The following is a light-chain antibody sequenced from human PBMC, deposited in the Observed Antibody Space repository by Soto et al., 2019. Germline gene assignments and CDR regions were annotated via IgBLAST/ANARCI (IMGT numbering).Light chain of an antibody. CDR1: QGISNK. CDR3: QKYNSAPT. Sequence: DMQMTQSPSSLSASLLQRFSIXFRASQGISNKVAWYQHKPGEAPKLLIYAASTLQSGVPSRFSGGGSGTDFTLTISSLQPEDVATYYCQKYNSAPTFGQGTRLEIK. V-gene: IGKV1-27*01. CDR2: AAS. J-gene: IGKJ5*01.